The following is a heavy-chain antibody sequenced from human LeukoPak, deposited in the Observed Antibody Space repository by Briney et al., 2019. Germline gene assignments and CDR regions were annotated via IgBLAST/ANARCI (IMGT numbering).Heavy chain of an antibody. CDR1: GFNFRDSG. D-gene: IGHD6-19*01. J-gene: IGHJ4*02. CDR2: MWNDGITG. CDR3: ARDGSGWSSDY. V-gene: IGHV3-33*01. Sequence: GGSLRLSCAASGFNFRDSGMHWVRQAPGKGLEWVAVMWNDGITGKYADSVRGRFSVSRDNSKNTVYLQMDSLRADDTSVYYCARDGSGWSSDYRGQGTLVTVSS.